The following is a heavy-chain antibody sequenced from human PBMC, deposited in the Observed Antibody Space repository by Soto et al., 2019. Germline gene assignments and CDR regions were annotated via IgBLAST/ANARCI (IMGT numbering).Heavy chain of an antibody. V-gene: IGHV5-51*01. J-gene: IGHJ4*02. CDR2: IYPGDSDT. Sequence: PGESLKISCKGSGYSFASHWVAWVRQLPEKGLEWIGTIYPGDSDTKYSSAFRGHVTISADTSVSTSYLQWRSLEATDSAIYYCAQYSGSYCHCLDFWGQGTLVTVSS. D-gene: IGHD1-26*01. CDR3: AQYSGSYCHCLDF. CDR1: GYSFASHW.